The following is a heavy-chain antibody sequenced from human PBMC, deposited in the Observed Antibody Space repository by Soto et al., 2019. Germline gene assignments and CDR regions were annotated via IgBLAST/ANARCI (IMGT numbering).Heavy chain of an antibody. V-gene: IGHV5-51*01. J-gene: IGHJ4*02. D-gene: IGHD2-15*01. CDR1: GYSFTFYW. CDR3: ARRPLTSCSGATCKHPPFDH. Sequence: GASLKISCTGSGYSFTFYWIAWVRQMPGKGLEWMGVIYPGDSDTKYSPSFHGQVTISVDKSINTAYLQWSGLRASDSAMYYCARRPLTSCSGATCKHPPFDHWGQGTLVT. CDR2: IYPGDSDT.